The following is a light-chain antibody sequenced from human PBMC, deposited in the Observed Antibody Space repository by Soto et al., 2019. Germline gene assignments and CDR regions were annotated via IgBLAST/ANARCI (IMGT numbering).Light chain of an antibody. Sequence: EIVMTQSPATLSVSPGERATLSCRASQSVSNNLAWYQQKPGQAPRLLIYHASTRATGIPARFSGGGSGTEFTLTISSLQSEDFAVYYCQQYNKWPLTFCGGTKVELK. CDR3: QQYNKWPLT. V-gene: IGKV3-15*01. CDR2: HAS. CDR1: QSVSNN. J-gene: IGKJ4*01.